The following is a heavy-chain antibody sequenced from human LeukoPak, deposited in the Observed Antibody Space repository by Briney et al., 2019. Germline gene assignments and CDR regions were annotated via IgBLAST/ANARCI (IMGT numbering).Heavy chain of an antibody. V-gene: IGHV1-2*02. D-gene: IGHD3-10*01. Sequence: ASVKVSCKASGYTFTGYYMHWMRQAPGQGLEWMGWINPNSGGTNYAQKFQGRVTMTRDTSISTAYMELSRLRSDDTAVYYCARDRYYYGSGSYYVYGMDVWGQGTTVTVSS. CDR2: INPNSGGT. J-gene: IGHJ6*02. CDR1: GYTFTGYY. CDR3: ARDRYYYGSGSYYVYGMDV.